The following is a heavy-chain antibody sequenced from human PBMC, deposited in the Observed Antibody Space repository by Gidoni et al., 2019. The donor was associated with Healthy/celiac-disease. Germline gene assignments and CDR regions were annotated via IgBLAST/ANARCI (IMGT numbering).Heavy chain of an antibody. V-gene: IGHV3-30*18. CDR2: ISYDGSNK. CDR3: AKGRRSYIVVVPAAILE. J-gene: IGHJ4*02. Sequence: QVQLVESGGGVVQPGRSLRLSCAASGFTFSSYGMHWVRQAPGKGLEWVAVISYDGSNKYYADSVKGRFTISRDNSKNTLYLQMNSLRAEDTAVYYCAKGRRSYIVVVPAAILEWGQGTLVTVSS. CDR1: GFTFSSYG. D-gene: IGHD2-2*02.